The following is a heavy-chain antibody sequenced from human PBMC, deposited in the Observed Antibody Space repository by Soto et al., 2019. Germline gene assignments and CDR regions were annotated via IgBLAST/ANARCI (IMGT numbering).Heavy chain of an antibody. CDR1: GGSISSSSYY. D-gene: IGHD2-2*01. CDR2: IYYSGST. J-gene: IGHJ5*02. V-gene: IGHV4-39*01. CDR3: ARRYQLLVTWFDP. Sequence: SETLSLTCTVSGGSISSSSYYWGLIRQPPGKGLEWIGSIYYSGSTYYNPSLKSRVTISVDTSKNQFSLKLSSVTAADTAVYYCARRYQLLVTWFDPWGQGTLVTVSS.